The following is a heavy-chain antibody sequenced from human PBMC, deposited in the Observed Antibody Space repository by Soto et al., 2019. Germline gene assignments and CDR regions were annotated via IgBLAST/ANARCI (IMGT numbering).Heavy chain of an antibody. D-gene: IGHD2-2*02. V-gene: IGHV4-30-4*01. Sequence: SETLSLTCTVSGGSISSGDYYWSWIRQPPGKGLEWIGYIYYSGSTYYNPSLKSRVTISVDTSKNQFSLKLSSVTAADTAVYYCAVVPAAIGYFRFFDPWGQGTLVTVSS. CDR3: AVVPAAIGYFRFFDP. J-gene: IGHJ5*02. CDR2: IYYSGST. CDR1: GGSISSGDYY.